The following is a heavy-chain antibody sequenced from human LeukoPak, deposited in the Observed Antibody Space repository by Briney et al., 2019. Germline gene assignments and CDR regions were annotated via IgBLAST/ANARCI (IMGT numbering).Heavy chain of an antibody. Sequence: GGSLRLSCAASGFTFGSYSMNWVRQAPGKGLEWVSSISSSSSYIYYADSVKGRFTISRDNAKNSLYLQMNSLRAEGTAVYYCARAPYSRYYYMDVWGKGTTVTVSS. CDR1: GFTFGSYS. CDR3: ARAPYSRYYYMDV. D-gene: IGHD4-11*01. J-gene: IGHJ6*03. CDR2: ISSSSSYI. V-gene: IGHV3-21*01.